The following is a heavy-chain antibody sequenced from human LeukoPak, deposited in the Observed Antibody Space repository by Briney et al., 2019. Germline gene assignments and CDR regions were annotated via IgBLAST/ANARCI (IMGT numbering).Heavy chain of an antibody. V-gene: IGHV4-39*01. CDR3: ARQDTITTPGVDY. Sequence: SETLSLTCTVSGVSISGSSYYWGWLRQPPGKGLEWIANAYYTGTTYYNPSLKSRVTVSVDTSKNQFSLKLSSVTAADTAVYYCARQDTITTPGVDYWGQGTPVTVSS. J-gene: IGHJ4*02. D-gene: IGHD3-3*01. CDR2: AYYTGTT. CDR1: GVSISGSSYY.